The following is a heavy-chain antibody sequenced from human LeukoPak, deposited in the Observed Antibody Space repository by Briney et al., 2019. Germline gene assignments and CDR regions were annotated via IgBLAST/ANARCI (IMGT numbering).Heavy chain of an antibody. J-gene: IGHJ6*02. D-gene: IGHD5-24*01. V-gene: IGHV3-30-3*01. CDR1: GFTFSSYG. CDR2: ISNDGSNK. CDR3: ARVRKWLQFETYGMDV. Sequence: GRSLRLSCAASGFTFSSYGMHWVRQAPGKGLEWVAVISNDGSNKYDADSVKGRFTISRDNSKNTLYLQMNSLRAEDTAVYYCARVRKWLQFETYGMDVWGQGTTVTVSS.